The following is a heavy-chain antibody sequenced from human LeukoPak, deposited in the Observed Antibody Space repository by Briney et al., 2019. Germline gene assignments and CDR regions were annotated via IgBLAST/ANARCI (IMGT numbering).Heavy chain of an antibody. J-gene: IGHJ4*02. D-gene: IGHD6-13*01. CDR3: AKASGYSSSTGYY. V-gene: IGHV3-23*01. Sequence: GGSLRLSCAASGFTFSSYAMSWVRRAPGKGLEWVSGISGSGGNTYYADSVKGRFSISRDNSKNTLYLQMNSLRAEDTAVYYCAKASGYSSSTGYYWGQGTLVTVSS. CDR1: GFTFSSYA. CDR2: ISGSGGNT.